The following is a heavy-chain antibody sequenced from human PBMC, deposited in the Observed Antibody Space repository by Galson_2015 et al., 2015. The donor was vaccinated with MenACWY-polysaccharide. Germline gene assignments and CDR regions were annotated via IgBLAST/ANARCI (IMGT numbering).Heavy chain of an antibody. CDR2: ISGSGGST. J-gene: IGHJ4*02. V-gene: IGHV3-23*01. CDR3: AKFVVVITTFPGY. CDR1: GFTFSSSA. Sequence: SLRLSCAASGFTFSSSAMSWVRQAPGKGLQWVSAISGSGGSTYYADSVKGRFTISRDNSKNTLYLQMNSLRAEDTAVYYCAKFVVVITTFPGYWGQGTLVTVSS. D-gene: IGHD3-22*01.